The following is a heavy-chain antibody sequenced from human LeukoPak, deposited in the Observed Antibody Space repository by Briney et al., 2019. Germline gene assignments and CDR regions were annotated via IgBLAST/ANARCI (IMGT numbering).Heavy chain of an antibody. J-gene: IGHJ4*02. CDR2: INPNSGGT. D-gene: IGHD1-26*01. CDR1: GYTFTDYY. CDR3: ARDNGLGATVGDY. V-gene: IGHV1-2*06. Sequence: PRASVKVSCKASGYTFTDYYIHWVRQAPGQGLEWIGRINPNSGGTKYAQNFQGRVTMTRDTSISTAYTELSRLRSDDTAVYYCARDNGLGATVGDYWGQGPLVTVSS.